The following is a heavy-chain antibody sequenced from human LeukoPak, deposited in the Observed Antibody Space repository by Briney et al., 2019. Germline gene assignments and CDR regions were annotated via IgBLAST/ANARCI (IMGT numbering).Heavy chain of an antibody. CDR3: AGVTYSGSYYPVY. D-gene: IGHD1-26*01. Sequence: ASVKVSCKASGYTFTGYYMHWVRQAPGQGLEWMGWINPNSGGTNYAQKFQGRVTMTRDTSISTAYMELSRLRSDDTAVYYCAGVTYSGSYYPVYWGQGTLVTVSS. J-gene: IGHJ4*02. CDR2: INPNSGGT. CDR1: GYTFTGYY. V-gene: IGHV1-2*02.